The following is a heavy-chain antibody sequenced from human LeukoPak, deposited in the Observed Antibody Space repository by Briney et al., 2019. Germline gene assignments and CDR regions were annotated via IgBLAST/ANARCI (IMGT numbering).Heavy chain of an antibody. Sequence: SETLSLTCTVSGGSISSYYWSWIRQPPGKGLEWIEYIYYSGSTNYNPSLKSRVTISVDTSKNQFSLKLSSVTAADTAVYYCARDSSGTPYYYYGMDVWGQGTTVTVSS. CDR2: IYYSGST. D-gene: IGHD6-19*01. V-gene: IGHV4-59*01. J-gene: IGHJ6*02. CDR1: GGSISSYY. CDR3: ARDSSGTPYYYYGMDV.